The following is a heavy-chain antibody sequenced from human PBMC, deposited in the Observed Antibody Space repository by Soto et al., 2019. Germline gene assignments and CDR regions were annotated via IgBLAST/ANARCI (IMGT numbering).Heavy chain of an antibody. V-gene: IGHV4-34*01. CDR1: GGSFSGYY. CDR3: GRWGGYSGYDWG. J-gene: IGHJ4*02. D-gene: IGHD5-12*01. CDR2: INHSGST. Sequence: QVQLQQWGAGLLKPSETLSLTCAVYGGSFSGYYWSWIRQPPGKGLEWIGEINHSGSTNYHPSLKGRVTLSVDTAKNQFPPELSSGTPAGTGGYFFGRWGGYSGYDWGGGQGTLVTVSS.